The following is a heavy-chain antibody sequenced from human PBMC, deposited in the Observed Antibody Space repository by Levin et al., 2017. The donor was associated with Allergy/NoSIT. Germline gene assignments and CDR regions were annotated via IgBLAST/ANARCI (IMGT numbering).Heavy chain of an antibody. Sequence: SETLSLTCTVSGGSISSYYWSWIRQPPGKGLEWIGYIYYSGSTNYNPSLKSRVTISVDTSKNQFSLKLSSVTAADTAVYYCARDPDVGAFDIWGQGTMVTVSS. CDR3: ARDPDVGAFDI. J-gene: IGHJ3*02. V-gene: IGHV4-59*01. CDR2: IYYSGST. CDR1: GGSISSYY.